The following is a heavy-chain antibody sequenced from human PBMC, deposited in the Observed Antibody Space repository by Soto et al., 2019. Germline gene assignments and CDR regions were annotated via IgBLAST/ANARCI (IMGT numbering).Heavy chain of an antibody. Sequence: ASVKVSCKASGYTFTSYAMHWVRQAPGQRLEWMGWINAGNGNTKYSQKFQGRVTITRDTSASTAYKELSSLRSEDTAVYYCARGGKPSAWFDPWGQGTLVTVSS. V-gene: IGHV1-3*01. CDR1: GYTFTSYA. J-gene: IGHJ5*02. D-gene: IGHD1-26*01. CDR3: ARGGKPSAWFDP. CDR2: INAGNGNT.